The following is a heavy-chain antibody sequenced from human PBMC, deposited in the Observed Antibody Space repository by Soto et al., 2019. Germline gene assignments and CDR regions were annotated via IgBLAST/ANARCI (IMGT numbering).Heavy chain of an antibody. CDR2: IHEDENGK. V-gene: IGHV3-7*02. D-gene: IGHD6-13*01. CDR3: ATHDGPAAAGLVLDF. J-gene: IGHJ4*02. CDR1: GFTFSSRW. Sequence: EVQLVESGGGLVQPGGSLRLSCEASGFTFSSRWMTWVRQGPGKGLEWVANIHEDENGKDYVDSVKGRFTISRDNAKNSLYLQMNSLRDEDTAVYYCATHDGPAAAGLVLDFWGQRTLVTVSS.